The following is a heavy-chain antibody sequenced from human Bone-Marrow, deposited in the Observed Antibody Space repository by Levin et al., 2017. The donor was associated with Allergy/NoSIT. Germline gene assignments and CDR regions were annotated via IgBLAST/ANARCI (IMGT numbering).Heavy chain of an antibody. J-gene: IGHJ2*01. CDR2: ISGSGSTI. V-gene: IGHV3-48*03. D-gene: IGHD4-23*01. CDR1: GFTFSSYE. Sequence: LSLTCAASGFTFSSYEMNWVRQAPGKGLEWVSYISGSGSTIYSADSVKGRFTISRDNAKNSLYLQMNSLRADDTAAYYCAKACANCGGGYFDLWGRGTLVTVSS. CDR3: AKACANCGGGYFDL.